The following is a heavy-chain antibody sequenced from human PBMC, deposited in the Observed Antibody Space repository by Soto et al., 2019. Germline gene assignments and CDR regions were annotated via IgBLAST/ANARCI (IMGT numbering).Heavy chain of an antibody. CDR1: GYTFTGYY. V-gene: IGHV1-2*04. D-gene: IGHD3-3*01. CDR2: INPNSGGT. CDR3: ARDRNMRAYYDFWSGYENWFDP. Sequence: GASVKVSCKASGYTFTGYYMHWVRQAPGQGLEWMGWINPNSGGTNYAQKFQGWVTMTRDTSISTAYMELSRLRSDDTAVYYCARDRNMRAYYDFWSGYENWFDPWGQGTRVTVSS. J-gene: IGHJ5*02.